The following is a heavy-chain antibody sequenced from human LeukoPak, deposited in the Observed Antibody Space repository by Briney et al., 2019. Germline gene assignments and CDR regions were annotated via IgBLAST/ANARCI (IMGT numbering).Heavy chain of an antibody. Sequence: ASVKVCCKASGYTFTSYGISWVRQAPGQGLEWMGWISAYNGNTNYAQKLQGRVTMTTDTSTSTAYMELRSLRSDDTAVYYCARVSGSYYYYYYGMDVWGQGTTVTVSS. J-gene: IGHJ6*02. CDR1: GYTFTSYG. D-gene: IGHD1-26*01. CDR3: ARVSGSYYYYYYGMDV. CDR2: ISAYNGNT. V-gene: IGHV1-18*01.